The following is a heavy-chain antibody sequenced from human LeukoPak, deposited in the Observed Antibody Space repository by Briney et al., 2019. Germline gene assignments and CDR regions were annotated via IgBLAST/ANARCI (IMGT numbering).Heavy chain of an antibody. D-gene: IGHD2-21*02. J-gene: IGHJ4*02. Sequence: SETLSLTCSVSGGSISSSNYYWGWIRQPPGKGLEWIGTIYNSGSTYYNPSLKSRVTISVDTSKNQFSLKLSSVTAADTAVYYCAMSYCGGGCHASGGVDYWGQGTLVIVSS. CDR2: IYNSGST. V-gene: IGHV4-39*01. CDR1: GGSISSSNYY. CDR3: AMSYCGGGCHASGGVDY.